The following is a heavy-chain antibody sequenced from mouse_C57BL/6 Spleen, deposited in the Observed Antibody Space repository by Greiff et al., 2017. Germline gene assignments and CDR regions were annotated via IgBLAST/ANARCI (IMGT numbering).Heavy chain of an antibody. CDR2: INPNNGGT. Sequence: VQLQQSGPELVKPGASVKISCKASGYTFTDYYMNWVKQSPGKSLEWIGDINPNNGGTSYNQKFKGKATLTVDKSSSTAYMELRSLTSADSAVYYGAGPHDNGSSYFDYGGQGTTLTVSS. CDR3: AGPHDNGSSYFDY. CDR1: GYTFTDYY. D-gene: IGHD1-1*01. V-gene: IGHV1-26*01. J-gene: IGHJ2*01.